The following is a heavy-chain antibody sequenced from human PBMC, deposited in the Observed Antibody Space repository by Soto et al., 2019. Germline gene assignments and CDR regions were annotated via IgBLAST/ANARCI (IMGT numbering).Heavy chain of an antibody. J-gene: IGHJ4*02. CDR2: ISYDGSNK. Sequence: QVQLVESGGGVVQPGRSLRLSCAASGFTFSGYGMHWVRQAPDKGLEWVAIISYDGSNKYYADSVKGRFTISRDNSKNTLYLQMNSLRAEDTAVYYCAKDGVQLRFDYWGQGTLVTVSS. V-gene: IGHV3-30*18. CDR1: GFTFSGYG. D-gene: IGHD5-18*01. CDR3: AKDGVQLRFDY.